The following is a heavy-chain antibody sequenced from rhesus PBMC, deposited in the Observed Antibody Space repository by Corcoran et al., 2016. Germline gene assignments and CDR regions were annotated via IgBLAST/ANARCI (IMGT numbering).Heavy chain of an antibody. J-gene: IGHJ4*01. V-gene: IGHV3S16*01. CDR1: GFTFSSYG. CDR2: ISSASSNI. D-gene: IGHD6-19*01. CDR3: TRVGYSGRSPPLYYFDY. Sequence: EVQLVESGGGLVQPGGSLRLSCAASGFTFSSYGMSWVRQAPGKGLEWVSSISSASSNIYYADPVKGRFTISRDNAKNSLSLQMNSLRAEDTAVYYCTRVGYSGRSPPLYYFDYWGQGVLVTVSS.